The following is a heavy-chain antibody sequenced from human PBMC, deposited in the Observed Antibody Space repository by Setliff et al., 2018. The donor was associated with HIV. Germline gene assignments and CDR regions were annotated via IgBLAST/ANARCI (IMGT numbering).Heavy chain of an antibody. J-gene: IGHJ6*03. CDR2: IRYDGSNK. CDR1: GFTFSSYG. V-gene: IGHV3-30*02. D-gene: IGHD6-19*01. CDR3: ARVQTMAVAGTQYYYMDV. Sequence: GGSLRLSCAASGFTFSSYGMHWVRQAPGKGLEWVAFIRYDGSNKYYADSVKGRFTISRDNSKNTLYLQMNSLRAEDTAVYYCARVQTMAVAGTQYYYMDVWGKGTTVTVSS.